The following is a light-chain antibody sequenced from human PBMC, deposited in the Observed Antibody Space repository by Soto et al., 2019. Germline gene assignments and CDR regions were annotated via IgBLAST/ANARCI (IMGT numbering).Light chain of an antibody. V-gene: IGKV3-11*01. CDR3: QQRSSWPGT. J-gene: IGKJ5*01. Sequence: EIVLTQSPATLSLSLGERATLSCRASQSVSSYLAWFQQKPGQAPRLLIYDASNSATGVPARFSGSGSGTDFTLTISSLEPEDFAVYYCQQRSSWPGTFGQGTRLEIK. CDR1: QSVSSY. CDR2: DAS.